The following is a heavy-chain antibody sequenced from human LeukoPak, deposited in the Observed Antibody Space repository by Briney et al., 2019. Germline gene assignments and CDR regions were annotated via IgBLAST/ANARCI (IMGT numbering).Heavy chain of an antibody. Sequence: GGSLRLSCAASGFTFSNYAMTWVRQAPGKGLEWVSAISGSGGSTYYADSVKGRFTISRDNSKNTLYLQMNSLRAEDTAVYYCAKDLTTVVTHQEFDYWGQGTLVTVSS. J-gene: IGHJ4*02. CDR2: ISGSGGST. CDR3: AKDLTTVVTHQEFDY. CDR1: GFTFSNYA. V-gene: IGHV3-23*01. D-gene: IGHD4-23*01.